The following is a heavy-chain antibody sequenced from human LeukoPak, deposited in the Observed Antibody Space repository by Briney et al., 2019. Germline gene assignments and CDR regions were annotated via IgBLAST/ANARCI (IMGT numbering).Heavy chain of an antibody. CDR1: GYTLTELS. CDR2: FDPEDGET. J-gene: IGHJ3*02. D-gene: IGHD1-26*01. V-gene: IGHV1-24*01. CDR3: ATDSSGSYYQDAFDI. Sequence: ASVKVSCKVSGYTLTELSMHWVRQAPGKGLEWMGGFDPEDGETIYAQKFQGRVTMSEDTSTDTAYMELSSLRSEDTAVYYCATDSSGSYYQDAFDIWGQGTMVTVSS.